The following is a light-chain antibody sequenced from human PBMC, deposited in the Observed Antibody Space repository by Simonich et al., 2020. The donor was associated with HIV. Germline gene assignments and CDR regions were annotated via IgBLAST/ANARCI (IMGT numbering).Light chain of an antibody. CDR2: WAS. Sequence: DIVMTQSPDSLAVSLGERATINCKSSQSVLYSSNNKNYSAWYQQKPGQPPKLLIYWASTRESGVPDRFSASGSGTDFTLTISSLQAEDVAVYYCQQYYNTPVTFGQGTRLEIK. CDR3: QQYYNTPVT. J-gene: IGKJ5*01. CDR1: QSVLYSSNNKNY. V-gene: IGKV4-1*01.